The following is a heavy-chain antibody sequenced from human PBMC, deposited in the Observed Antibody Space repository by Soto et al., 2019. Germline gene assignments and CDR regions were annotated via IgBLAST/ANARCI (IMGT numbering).Heavy chain of an antibody. CDR1: GYTFTSYA. Sequence: QVQLVQSGAEVKKPGASVKVSCKASGYTFTSYAMHWVREAPGQRLEWMGWISAGNGNTKYSQKFQGRVTITRDTSASTADMELSSLRSEDTAVYYCARVIGGWYYFDYWGQGTLVTVSS. CDR3: ARVIGGWYYFDY. V-gene: IGHV1-3*01. CDR2: ISAGNGNT. D-gene: IGHD6-19*01. J-gene: IGHJ4*02.